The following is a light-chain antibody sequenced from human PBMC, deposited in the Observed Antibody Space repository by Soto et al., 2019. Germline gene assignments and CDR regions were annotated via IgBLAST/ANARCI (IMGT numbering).Light chain of an antibody. J-gene: IGLJ3*02. V-gene: IGLV3-9*01. CDR1: NIGSKN. CDR3: QVWDSSTLWV. CDR2: RDS. Sequence: SSELTQPLSVSVALGQTARITCGGNNIGSKNVHWYQQKPGQAPVLVIYRDSNRPSGIPERFSGSNSGNTATLTISRAQAGDEADYYCQVWDSSTLWVFGGGTQLTVL.